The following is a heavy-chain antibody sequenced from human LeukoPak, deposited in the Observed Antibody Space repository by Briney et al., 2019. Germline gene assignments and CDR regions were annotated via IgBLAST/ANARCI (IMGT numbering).Heavy chain of an antibody. CDR3: AKDMGDSTAWHDIPLGSSVGS. CDR1: VFTFSSYG. CDR2: IRYEGSNK. V-gene: IGHV3-30*02. J-gene: IGHJ5*01. Sequence: GGSLRLSRAASVFTFSSYGMHWGRQAAGKGLEWVAWIRYEGSNKYYADSVKGRLTISRDNSKNTLYLQRNSLRTEDTAVYYCAKDMGDSTAWHDIPLGSSVGSWGHGTMVTVSS. D-gene: IGHD6-19*01.